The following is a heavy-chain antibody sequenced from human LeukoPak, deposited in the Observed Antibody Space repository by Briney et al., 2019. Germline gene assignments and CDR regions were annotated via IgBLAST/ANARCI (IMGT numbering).Heavy chain of an antibody. CDR2: IWHDGSHK. D-gene: IGHD4-17*01. CDR1: GFAFNTYA. V-gene: IGHV3-33*01. J-gene: IGHJ3*02. Sequence: GGSLRLSCAASGFAFNTYAMHWVRQAPGQGLEWVALIWHDGSHKFYSNSVKGRFTISRDNAKNSLYLQMNSLRAEDTAVYYCARVSDYRAFDIWGQGTMVTVSS. CDR3: ARVSDYRAFDI.